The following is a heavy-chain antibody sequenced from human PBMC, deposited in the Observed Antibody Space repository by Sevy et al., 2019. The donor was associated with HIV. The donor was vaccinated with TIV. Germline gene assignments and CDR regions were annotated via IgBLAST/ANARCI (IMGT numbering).Heavy chain of an antibody. CDR1: GITFSTSV. D-gene: IGHD2-2*01. CDR3: TRASLLSYCSTTSCYYAFDI. Sequence: GGSLRLSCNASGITFSTSVMHWVRQSPDRGLEWVSSISGDTYYTHYADSMRGRFIVSRDNAKNSLFLEMNSLTVEDTAVYYCTRASLLSYCSTTSCYYAFDIWGPGTVVTVSS. CDR2: ISGDTYYT. J-gene: IGHJ3*02. V-gene: IGHV3-21*01.